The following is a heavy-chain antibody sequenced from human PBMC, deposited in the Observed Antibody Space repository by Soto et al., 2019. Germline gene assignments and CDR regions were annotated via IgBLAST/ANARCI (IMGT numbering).Heavy chain of an antibody. J-gene: IGHJ4*02. D-gene: IGHD3-9*01. V-gene: IGHV4-59*01. CDR3: ARAPLTKRLFDY. CDR2: IYYSGST. CDR1: GGSISSYY. Sequence: SENLSLTCTVSGGSISSYYWSWIRQPPGKGLEWIGYIYYSGSTNYNPSLKSRVTISVDTSRNQFSLKLSSVTAADTAVYYCARAPLTKRLFDYWGQGTLVTVSS.